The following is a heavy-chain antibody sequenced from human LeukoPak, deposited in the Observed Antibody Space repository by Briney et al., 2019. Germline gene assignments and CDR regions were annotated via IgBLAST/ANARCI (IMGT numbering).Heavy chain of an antibody. CDR2: IYYSGST. CDR3: ARDDDILTGYLFDY. Sequence: SETLSLTCTVSGGSISSSSYYWGWIRQPPGKGLEWIGSIYYSGSTYYNPSLKNRVTISVDTSKNQFSLKLSSVTAADTAVYYCARDDDILTGYLFDYWGQGTLVTVSS. V-gene: IGHV4-39*07. D-gene: IGHD3-9*01. CDR1: GGSISSSSYY. J-gene: IGHJ4*02.